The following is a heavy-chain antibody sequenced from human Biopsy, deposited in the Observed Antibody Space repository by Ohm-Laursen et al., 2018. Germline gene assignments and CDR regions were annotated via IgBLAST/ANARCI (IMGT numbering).Heavy chain of an antibody. CDR3: VRVRGITPPGAFDF. CDR1: GASINIAYY. CDR2: FYQTGNT. V-gene: IGHV4-38-2*01. J-gene: IGHJ3*01. Sequence: SETLSLTCAVSGASINIAYYWGWIRQPPGKGLEWIGIFYQTGNTYYNPSLKSRLTISGDASKNEFFLNLTSVTAADTAIYYCVRVRGITPPGAFDFWGQGTKVAVSS. D-gene: IGHD6-13*01.